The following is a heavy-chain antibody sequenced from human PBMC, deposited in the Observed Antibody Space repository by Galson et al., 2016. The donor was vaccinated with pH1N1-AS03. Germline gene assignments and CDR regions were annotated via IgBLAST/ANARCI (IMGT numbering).Heavy chain of an antibody. V-gene: IGHV3-30*12. CDR3: ARELESSTSPPFDF. D-gene: IGHD1-1*01. CDR2: IQYDESYK. J-gene: IGHJ4*02. CDR1: GFTFPGYG. Sequence: SLRLSCAASGFTFPGYGMHWVRQAPGKGLEWVAFIQYDESYKNYAGSVRGRFTISRDISRSTLFLQMNSLRTEDTAVYYCARELESSTSPPFDFWGQGTLVTVSS.